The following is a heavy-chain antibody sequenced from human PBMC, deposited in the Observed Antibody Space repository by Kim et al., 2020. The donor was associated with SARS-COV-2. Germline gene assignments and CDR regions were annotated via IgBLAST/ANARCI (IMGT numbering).Heavy chain of an antibody. CDR1: GFSLTDYS. J-gene: IGHJ5*02. V-gene: IGHV3-21*06. CDR2: SDINIPS. D-gene: IGHD6-19*01. CDR3: VRESHGAGFNSFDQ. Sequence: GGSLRLSCAASGFSLTDYSMIWVRQAPGRGLEWISSSDINIPSFYSDSVKSRFTASRDNTKNSLILQMNSLRVDDTAAYFCVRESHGAGFNSFDQWGQGT.